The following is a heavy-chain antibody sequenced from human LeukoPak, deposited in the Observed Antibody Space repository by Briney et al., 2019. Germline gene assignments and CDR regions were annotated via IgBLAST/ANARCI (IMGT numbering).Heavy chain of an antibody. D-gene: IGHD3-10*01. CDR3: ASGHYGSGSLDY. J-gene: IGHJ4*02. V-gene: IGHV3-53*01. CDR1: GFTVSYNC. CDR2: IYSGGYT. Sequence: GGSLRLSCAASGFTVSYNCMSWVRQAPGKGLEWVSVIYSGGYTYYADSVKGRFTISRDNSKNTLYLQMNTLRAEDTAVYYCASGHYGSGSLDYWGQGTLVTVSS.